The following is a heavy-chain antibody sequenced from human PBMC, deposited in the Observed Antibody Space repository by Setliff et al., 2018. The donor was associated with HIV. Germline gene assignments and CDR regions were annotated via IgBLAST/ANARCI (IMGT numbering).Heavy chain of an antibody. CDR1: GFTFNTYA. CDR2: ISGSGGST. J-gene: IGHJ4*02. Sequence: PGESLKISCAASGFTFNTYAMSWVRQAPGKGLEWVSVISGSGGSTFYADSVKGRFTISRDNSKNTLYLQMNRLRVEDTAVYYCAKDGISGGAYPPYYFDYWGQGTLVTVSS. CDR3: AKDGISGGAYPPYYFDY. D-gene: IGHD2-15*01. V-gene: IGHV3-23*01.